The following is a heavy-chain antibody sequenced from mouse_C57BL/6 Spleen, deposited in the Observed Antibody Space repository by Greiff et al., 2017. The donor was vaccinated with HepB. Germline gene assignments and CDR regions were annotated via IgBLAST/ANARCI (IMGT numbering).Heavy chain of an antibody. V-gene: IGHV1-26*01. CDR1: GYTFTDYY. Sequence: EVMLQQSGPELVKPGASVKISCKASGYTFTDYYMNWVKQSHGKSLEWIGDINPNNGGTSYNQKFKGKATLTVDKSSSTAYMELRSLTSEDSAVYYCARNEGLRRAWFAYWGQGTLVTVSA. CDR2: INPNNGGT. D-gene: IGHD2-4*01. CDR3: ARNEGLRRAWFAY. J-gene: IGHJ3*01.